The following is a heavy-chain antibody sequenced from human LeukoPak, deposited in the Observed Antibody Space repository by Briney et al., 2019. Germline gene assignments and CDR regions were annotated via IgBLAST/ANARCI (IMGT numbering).Heavy chain of an antibody. Sequence: GGSLRLSCATSGFAFSSYGIHWVRQAPGKGLEWVAFIRYDGSNKYYADSVKGRFTISRGNSKNTLYLQMNSLRAEDTAVYHCAKTSKQLVGSPFDYWGQGTLVTVSS. J-gene: IGHJ4*02. D-gene: IGHD6-6*01. CDR1: GFAFSSYG. CDR2: IRYDGSNK. CDR3: AKTSKQLVGSPFDY. V-gene: IGHV3-30*02.